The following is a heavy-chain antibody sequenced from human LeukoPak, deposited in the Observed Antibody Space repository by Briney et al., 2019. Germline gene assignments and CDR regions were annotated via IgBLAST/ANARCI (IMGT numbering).Heavy chain of an antibody. CDR3: ARDYGDYVGHYYYYGMDV. Sequence: PSETLSLTCTVSGGSISSYYWSWIRQPAGKGLEWIGRIYTSGSTNYNPSLKSRVTMSVDTSKNQFSLKLSSVTAADTAVYYCARDYGDYVGHYYYYGMDVWGQGTTVTVSS. CDR2: IYTSGST. CDR1: GGSISSYY. J-gene: IGHJ6*02. V-gene: IGHV4-4*07. D-gene: IGHD4-17*01.